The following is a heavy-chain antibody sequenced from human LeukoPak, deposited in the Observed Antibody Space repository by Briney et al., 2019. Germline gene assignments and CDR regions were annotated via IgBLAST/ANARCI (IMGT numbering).Heavy chain of an antibody. CDR3: AKDQPYDSSGYYYDY. D-gene: IGHD3-22*01. V-gene: IGHV3-23*01. J-gene: IGHJ4*02. Sequence: PGGSLRLSCAASGFTFSSYAMSWVRQAPGKGLEWVSAISGSGGSTYYADSVKGRFTISRDNSKNTLYLQMYSLRAEDTAVYYCAKDQPYDSSGYYYDYWGQGTLVTVSS. CDR1: GFTFSSYA. CDR2: ISGSGGST.